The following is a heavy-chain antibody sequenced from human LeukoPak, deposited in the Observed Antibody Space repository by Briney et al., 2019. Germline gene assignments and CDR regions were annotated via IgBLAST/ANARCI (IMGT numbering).Heavy chain of an antibody. D-gene: IGHD1-14*01. CDR2: ISGYNGNT. CDR3: ARRNRILDALDI. V-gene: IGHV1-18*04. CDR1: GYTFTSHY. Sequence: ASVKVSCKASGYTFTSHYMHWVRQAPGQGLEWMGWISGYNGNTNYVRKLQGRLTMTTDTSTRTAYMELRSLKSDDTAVYFCARRNRILDALDIWGQGTMVTVSS. J-gene: IGHJ3*02.